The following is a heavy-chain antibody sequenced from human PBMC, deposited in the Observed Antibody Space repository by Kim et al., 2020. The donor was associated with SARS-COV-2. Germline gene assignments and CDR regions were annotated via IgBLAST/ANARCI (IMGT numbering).Heavy chain of an antibody. J-gene: IGHJ4*02. V-gene: IGHV3-30*04. CDR3: ARSLYCGGDCYSAIDY. D-gene: IGHD2-21*02. CDR2: ISYDGSNK. Sequence: GGSLRLSCAASGFTFSSYAMHWVRQAPGKGLEWVAVISYDGSNKYYADSVKGRFTISRDNSKNTLYLQMNSLRAEDTAVYYCARSLYCGGDCYSAIDYWGQGTLVTVSS. CDR1: GFTFSSYA.